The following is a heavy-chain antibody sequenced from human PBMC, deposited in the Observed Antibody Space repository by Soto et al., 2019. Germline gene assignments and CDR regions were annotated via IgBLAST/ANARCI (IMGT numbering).Heavy chain of an antibody. D-gene: IGHD3-22*01. J-gene: IGHJ4*02. CDR1: GLTFSSYA. CDR3: AKCPTTYYYDSSGYYYHY. Sequence: PGGSLRLSCAASGLTFSSYAMSWVRQAPGKGLEWVSAISGSGGSTYYADSVKGRFTISRDNSKNTLYLQMNSLRAEDTAVYYCAKCPTTYYYDSSGYYYHYWGQGTLVTVSS. V-gene: IGHV3-23*01. CDR2: ISGSGGST.